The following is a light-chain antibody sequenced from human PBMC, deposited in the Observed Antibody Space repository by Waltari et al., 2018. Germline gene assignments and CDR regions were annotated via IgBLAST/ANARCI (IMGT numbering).Light chain of an antibody. Sequence: QSVLTQPPSVSGAPGQRVTISCPGSSFNLGTGYDVHWYQQFQGTAPKLLIYLNSNRPSWVPNRVSISKSSTPASLVITALQAEDDADYYGQTYDTSLSRVFGGGTKLTVL. J-gene: IGLJ3*02. CDR1: SFNLGTGYD. V-gene: IGLV1-40*01. CDR3: QTYDTSLSRV. CDR2: LNS.